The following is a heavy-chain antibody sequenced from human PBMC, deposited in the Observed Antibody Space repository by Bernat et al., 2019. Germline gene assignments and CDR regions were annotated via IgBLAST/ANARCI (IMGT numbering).Heavy chain of an antibody. CDR3: ARGLGYSSGWYPDYYYYYGMDV. CDR2: ISAYNGNT. D-gene: IGHD6-19*01. CDR1: GYTFTSYG. V-gene: IGHV1-18*03. J-gene: IGHJ6*02. Sequence: QVQLVQSGAEVKKPGASVKVSCKASGYTFTSYGISWVRQAPGQGLEWMGWISAYNGNTNYAQKLQGRVTMTTDTSTSTAYMELRSLRSDDMAVYYCARGLGYSSGWYPDYYYYYGMDVWGQGTTVTVSS.